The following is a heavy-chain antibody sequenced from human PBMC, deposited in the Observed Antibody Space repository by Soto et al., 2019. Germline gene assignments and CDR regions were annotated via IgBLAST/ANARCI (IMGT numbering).Heavy chain of an antibody. CDR3: ARGQRFSDWFDP. V-gene: IGHV4-4*07. J-gene: IGHJ5*02. CDR1: GGTISGYY. D-gene: IGHD3-3*01. Sequence: QVHLQESGPGLVKPSETLSLTCSVSGGTISGYYWTWIRQPAGKGLERIGRIYSSGNTKYNPSLQSRVTMALDTSNNQFSLRRASVTAADTAGYYCARGQRFSDWFDPWGQGTLVTVSS. CDR2: IYSSGNT.